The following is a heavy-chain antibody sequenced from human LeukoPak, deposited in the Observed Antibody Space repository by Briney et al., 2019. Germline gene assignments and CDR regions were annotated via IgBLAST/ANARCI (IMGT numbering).Heavy chain of an antibody. CDR2: INPSGGST. CDR1: GYTFTSYY. V-gene: IGHV1-46*01. J-gene: IGHJ4*02. D-gene: IGHD6-19*01. Sequence: ASVKVSCKASGYTFTSYYMHWVRQAPGQGLEWMGIINPSGGSTSYAQKFQGRVTMTRDMSTSTVYMELSSLRSEDTAVYYCARDPRRYSSGWYGDYWGQGTLVTVSS. CDR3: ARDPRRYSSGWYGDY.